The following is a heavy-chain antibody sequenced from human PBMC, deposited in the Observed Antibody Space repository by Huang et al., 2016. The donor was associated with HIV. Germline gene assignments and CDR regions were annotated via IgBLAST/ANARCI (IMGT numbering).Heavy chain of an antibody. CDR3: ARLPGSITMIRGVITDPY. V-gene: IGHV4-39*01. D-gene: IGHD3-10*01. CDR2: IYYSGST. J-gene: IGHJ4*02. CDR1: GGSIRSDNYY. Sequence: QLQLQESGPGLVKPSEILSLTCTVSGGSIRSDNYYWGWIRQPPGKGLEWIGSIYYSGSTYYNPSLKSRVTITGDTSKNQFSLKMRSVTAADTAVYYCARLPGSITMIRGVITDPYWGQGTLVTVSS.